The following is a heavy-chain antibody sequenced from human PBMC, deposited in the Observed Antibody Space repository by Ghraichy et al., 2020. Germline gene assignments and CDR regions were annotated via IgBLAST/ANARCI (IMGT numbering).Heavy chain of an antibody. J-gene: IGHJ3*02. V-gene: IGHV3-66*02. Sequence: GGSLRLSCAASGFTVSSNYMSWVRQAPGKGLEWVSVIYSGGSTYYADSVKGRFTISRDNSKNTLYLQMNSLRAEDTAVYYCARSGGDGCRGIGEVPVPDAFDIWGQGTMVTVSS. CDR1: GFTVSSNY. CDR2: IYSGGST. D-gene: IGHD5-24*01. CDR3: ARSGGDGCRGIGEVPVPDAFDI.